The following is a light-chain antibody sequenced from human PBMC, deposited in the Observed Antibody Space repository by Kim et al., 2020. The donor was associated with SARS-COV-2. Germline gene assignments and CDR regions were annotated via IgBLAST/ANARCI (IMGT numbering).Light chain of an antibody. CDR1: RLGTKY. CDR2: QDN. CDR3: QAWDSSTVV. J-gene: IGLJ2*01. V-gene: IGLV3-1*01. Sequence: SYELTQPPSVSVSPGQTASITCSGDRLGTKYACWYQQKPGQSPVVVIYQDNKRPSGIPERFSGSNSENTATLTISGTQAMDEADYYCQAWDSSTVVFGGG.